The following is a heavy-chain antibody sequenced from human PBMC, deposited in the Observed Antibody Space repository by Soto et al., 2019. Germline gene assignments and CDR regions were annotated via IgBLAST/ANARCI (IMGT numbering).Heavy chain of an antibody. Sequence: SVTRWVARSVAGGYSCSCDWSWIRQPPGKGLEWIGYIYYSGSTNYNPSLKSRVTISVDTSKNQFSLKLSSVTAADTAVYYCARVWGGAFDIWGQGTMVTVSS. D-gene: IGHD3-10*01. J-gene: IGHJ3*02. CDR1: GGYSCSCD. CDR2: IYYSGST. V-gene: IGHV4-59*01. CDR3: ARVWGGAFDI.